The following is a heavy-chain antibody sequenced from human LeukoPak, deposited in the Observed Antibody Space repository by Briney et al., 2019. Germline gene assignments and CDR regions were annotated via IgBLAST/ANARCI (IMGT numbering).Heavy chain of an antibody. CDR1: ARTFSNYA. CDR3: AKFWDFGDYAIDY. Sequence: GGSLRLSCAASARTFSNYAMSWVRQPTAKGLEWVSAVSGTGDSANYASSVKGRLTISRDNSKNTVYLQMNSLRAEVKAVYYCAKFWDFGDYAIDYWGQGTLVTVSS. J-gene: IGHJ4*02. V-gene: IGHV3-23*01. CDR2: VSGTGDSA. D-gene: IGHD4-17*01.